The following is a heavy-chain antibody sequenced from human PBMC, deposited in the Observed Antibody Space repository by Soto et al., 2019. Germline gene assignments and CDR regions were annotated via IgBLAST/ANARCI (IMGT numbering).Heavy chain of an antibody. V-gene: IGHV1-8*01. CDR3: AKTTYYDFWSGYYGMDV. Sequence: ASVKVSCKASGYTFTSYDINWVRQATGQGLEWMGWMNPSSGNTGYAQKFQGRVTMTRNTSISTAYMELSSLRSEDTAVYYCAKTTYYDFWSGYYGMDVWGQGTTVTVSS. CDR2: MNPSSGNT. D-gene: IGHD3-3*01. J-gene: IGHJ6*02. CDR1: GYTFTSYD.